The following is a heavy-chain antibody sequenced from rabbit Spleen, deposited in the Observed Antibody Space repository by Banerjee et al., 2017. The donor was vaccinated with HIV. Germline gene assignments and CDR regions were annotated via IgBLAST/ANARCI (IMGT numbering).Heavy chain of an antibody. Sequence: QSLEESGGDLVKPEGSLTLTCTASGFSFSSSYYMCWVRQAPGKGLECIACIYADSIGSTYYASWAKGRFTIKISSTRVTLEMTSLTAADTATYFCARFYAGYGDFGYAAMWGQGTLVTVS. CDR1: GFSFSSSYY. D-gene: IGHD7-1*01. J-gene: IGHJ4*01. CDR2: IYADSIGST. V-gene: IGHV1S40*01. CDR3: ARFYAGYGDFGYAAM.